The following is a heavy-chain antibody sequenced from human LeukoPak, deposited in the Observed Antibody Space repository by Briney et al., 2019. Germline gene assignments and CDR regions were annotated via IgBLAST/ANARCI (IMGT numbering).Heavy chain of an antibody. D-gene: IGHD3-9*01. V-gene: IGHV3-30-3*01. CDR1: GFTFSSYA. CDR3: ARDVAYDILTGYPDY. Sequence: GRSLRLSCAASGFTFSSYAMHWVRQAPGKGLEWVAVISYDGSNKYYADSVKGRFTISRDNSTNTLYLQMNSLRAEDTAVYYCARDVAYDILTGYPDYWGQGTLVTVSS. CDR2: ISYDGSNK. J-gene: IGHJ4*02.